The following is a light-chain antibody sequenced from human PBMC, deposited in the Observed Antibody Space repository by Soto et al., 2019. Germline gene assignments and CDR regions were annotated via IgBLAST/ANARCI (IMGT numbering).Light chain of an antibody. V-gene: IGLV1-44*01. Sequence: QLVLTQPPSASGTPGQIVAISCSGSSSNIGSNTVTWYQQLPGTAPKLLIYSTSQRSSGVPGRFSGSKSGASASLSISGLQSEDEADYYCQSYDSRLSAHVFGTGTKLTVL. CDR3: QSYDSRLSAHV. CDR2: STS. J-gene: IGLJ1*01. CDR1: SSNIGSNT.